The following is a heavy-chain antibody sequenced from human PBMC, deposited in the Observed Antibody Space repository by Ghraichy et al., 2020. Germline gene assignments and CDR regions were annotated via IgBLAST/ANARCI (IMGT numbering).Heavy chain of an antibody. D-gene: IGHD5-18*01. CDR3: TRGGYTAMVRGYYYGMDV. CDR1: GFTFSSYD. J-gene: IGHJ6*02. Sequence: GGSLRLSCAASGFTFSSYDMHWVRQATGKGLEWVSAIGTAGDTYYPGSVKGRFTISRENAKNSLYLQMNSLRAGDTAVYYCTRGGYTAMVRGYYYGMDVWGQGTTVTVSS. V-gene: IGHV3-13*01. CDR2: IGTAGDT.